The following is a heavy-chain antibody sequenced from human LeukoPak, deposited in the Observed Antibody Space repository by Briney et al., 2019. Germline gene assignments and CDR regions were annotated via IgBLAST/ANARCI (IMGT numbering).Heavy chain of an antibody. J-gene: IGHJ5*02. CDR3: ARDAGSRTSPNWFDP. D-gene: IGHD2-2*01. Sequence: GGSLRLSCSASGFTFSSYAMHWVRLAPGKGLEWVAVISYDGSNKYYADSVKGRFTVSRDNSQNTLFLQMNSLRGEDTAVHHCARDAGSRTSPNWFDPWGQGTLDTVSS. CDR1: GFTFSSYA. V-gene: IGHV3-30*01. CDR2: ISYDGSNK.